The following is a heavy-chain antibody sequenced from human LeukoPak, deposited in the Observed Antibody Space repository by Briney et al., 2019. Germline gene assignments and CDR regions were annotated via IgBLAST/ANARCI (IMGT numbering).Heavy chain of an antibody. V-gene: IGHV3-7*04. CDR3: ARGSRSTVATGNYYYYYYMDV. D-gene: IGHD4-23*01. J-gene: IGHJ6*03. Sequence: GGSLRLSCAASGFTFSSYWMSWVRQAPGKGLEWVANIKQDGSEKYYVDSVKGRFTISRDNAKNSLYLQMNSLRAEDTAVYYCARGSRSTVATGNYYYYYYMDVWGKGTTVTVSS. CDR2: IKQDGSEK. CDR1: GFTFSSYW.